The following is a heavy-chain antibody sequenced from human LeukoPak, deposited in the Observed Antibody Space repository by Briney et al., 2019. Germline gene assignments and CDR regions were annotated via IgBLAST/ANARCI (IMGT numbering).Heavy chain of an antibody. CDR3: AKDPSFWFGEDY. V-gene: IGHV3-23*01. Sequence: QSGGSLRLSCAASGFTFSSYAMSWVRQAPGKGLEWVSAISGSGGSTYYADSVKGRFTISRDNSKNTLYLQMNSLRAEDTAVYYCAKDPSFWFGEDYWGQGTLVTVSS. J-gene: IGHJ4*02. CDR1: GFTFSSYA. D-gene: IGHD3-10*01. CDR2: ISGSGGST.